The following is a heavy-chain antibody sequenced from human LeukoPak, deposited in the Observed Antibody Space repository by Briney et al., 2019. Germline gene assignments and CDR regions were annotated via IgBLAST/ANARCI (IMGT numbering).Heavy chain of an antibody. D-gene: IGHD5-12*01. V-gene: IGHV4-31*03. CDR3: ARGGRWLRTYPYFFDY. J-gene: IGHJ4*02. CDR2: IYYSGST. CDR1: GGSISSGGYY. Sequence: PSETLSLTCTVSGGSISSGGYYWSWIRQHPGKGLEWIGYIYYSGSTYYNPSLKSRVTISVDTSKNQFSLKLSSVTAADTAVYYCARGGRWLRTYPYFFDYWGQGTLVTVSS.